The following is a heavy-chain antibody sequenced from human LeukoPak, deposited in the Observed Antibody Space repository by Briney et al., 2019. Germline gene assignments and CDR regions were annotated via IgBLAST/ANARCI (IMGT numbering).Heavy chain of an antibody. D-gene: IGHD3-22*01. CDR1: GFTFSSYA. V-gene: IGHV3-23*01. CDR2: ISGSGGST. J-gene: IGHJ4*02. Sequence: PGGSLRLSCAASGFTFSSYAMSWVRQAPGKGLEWVSAISGSGGSTYYADSVKGRFTISRDSSKNTLYLQMNSLRAEDTAVYYCAKDDTMIVVVIISFDYWGQGTLVTVS. CDR3: AKDDTMIVVVIISFDY.